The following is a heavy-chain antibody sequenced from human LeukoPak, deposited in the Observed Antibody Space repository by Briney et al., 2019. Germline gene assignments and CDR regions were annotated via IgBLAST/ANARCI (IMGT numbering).Heavy chain of an antibody. V-gene: IGHV3-30*18. Sequence: GRSLRLSCVGSGFTFTSYGMHWVRQAPGKGLEWVAVISFDGSNEYYADSVKGRFTISRDNLKNTLYLQMNSLRAEDTAVYYCAKAKQLAHPYFDYWGQGTLVTVSS. CDR1: GFTFTSYG. J-gene: IGHJ4*02. D-gene: IGHD6-6*01. CDR2: ISFDGSNE. CDR3: AKAKQLAHPYFDY.